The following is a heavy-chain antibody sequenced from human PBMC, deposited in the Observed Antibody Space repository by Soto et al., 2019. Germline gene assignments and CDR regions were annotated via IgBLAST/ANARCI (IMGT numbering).Heavy chain of an antibody. CDR2: IIPMFNIT. V-gene: IGHV1-69*01. CDR1: GGTFISYV. D-gene: IGHD4-4*01. CDR3: ARWPTVSRPTYGMDV. Sequence: QVLLVQSGAQVKNPVSSVKVSCKASGGTFISYVYNWVRQAPGQGLEWMGGIIPMFNITNFAQKFQGRITITADESTTTDYMELSSLRSEDTAVYYCARWPTVSRPTYGMDVWGQGTTVTVSS. J-gene: IGHJ6*02.